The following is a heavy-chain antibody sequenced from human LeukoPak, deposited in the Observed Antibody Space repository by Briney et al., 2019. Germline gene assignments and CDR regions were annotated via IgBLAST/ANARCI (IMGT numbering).Heavy chain of an antibody. D-gene: IGHD1-26*01. V-gene: IGHV3-23*01. CDR2: ISGSGGST. CDR1: GFTFSSYA. Sequence: PGGSLRLSCAASGFTFSSYAMSWVRQAPGKGLEWVSAISGSGGSTYYADSVRGRFTISRDNSKDSLYLHINSLRAEDTAVYYCTRERLCGASALDYWGQGIVVTVSS. CDR3: TRERLCGASALDY. J-gene: IGHJ4*02.